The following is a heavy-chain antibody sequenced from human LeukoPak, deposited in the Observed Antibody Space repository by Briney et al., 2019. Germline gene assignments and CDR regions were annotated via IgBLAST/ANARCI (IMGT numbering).Heavy chain of an antibody. CDR1: GYTFTGYY. CDR3: AADSSSWKWYFDL. D-gene: IGHD6-13*01. Sequence: ASVKVSCKASGYTFTGYYMHWVRQAPGQGLEWMGWINPNSGGTNYAQKFQGRVTMTRDTSISTAYMELSRLRSDDTAVYYCAADSSSWKWYFDLWGRGTLVTVSS. V-gene: IGHV1-2*02. J-gene: IGHJ2*01. CDR2: INPNSGGT.